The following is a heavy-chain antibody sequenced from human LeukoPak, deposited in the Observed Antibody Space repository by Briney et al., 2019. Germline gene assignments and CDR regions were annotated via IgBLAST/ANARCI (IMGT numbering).Heavy chain of an antibody. D-gene: IGHD3-22*01. CDR2: IYYSGST. J-gene: IGHJ4*02. CDR3: ATYYYDSSAATFDY. Sequence: SETLSLTCTVSGGSISSGDYYWSWIRQPPGKGLEWIGYIYYSGSTYYNPSLKSRVAISVDTSKNQFSLKLTSVTAADTAVYYCATYYYDSSAATFDYWGQGTLVTVSS. CDR1: GGSISSGDYY. V-gene: IGHV4-30-4*01.